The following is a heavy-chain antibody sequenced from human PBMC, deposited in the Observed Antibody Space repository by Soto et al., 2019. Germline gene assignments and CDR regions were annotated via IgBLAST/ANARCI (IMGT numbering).Heavy chain of an antibody. V-gene: IGHV3-30*18. D-gene: IGHD6-13*01. Sequence: QVPLVESGGGVIQPGTSLSLSCGSSGFTFRSFGMYWVRQAPGKGLEWVAVVSYDGNHKYYADSVKGRFIVSRDNAKNMLYLQMNSLRGEDTAVYYCAKDVGQQLVLNYGMDVWGQGTTVTVSS. CDR2: VSYDGNHK. CDR3: AKDVGQQLVLNYGMDV. CDR1: GFTFRSFG. J-gene: IGHJ6*02.